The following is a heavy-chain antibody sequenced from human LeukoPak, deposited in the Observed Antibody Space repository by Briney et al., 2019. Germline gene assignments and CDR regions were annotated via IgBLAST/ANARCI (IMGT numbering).Heavy chain of an antibody. CDR1: GYSFTSYW. J-gene: IGHJ5*02. V-gene: IGHV5-51*01. CDR2: IYPGDSDT. D-gene: IGHD4-17*01. CDR3: ARRHDYGDYWYWFDP. Sequence: GESLKISCKGSGYSFTSYWIGWVRQMPGKGLQRMGIIYPGDSDTRYSPSFQGQVTISADKSISTAYLQWSSLKASDTAMYYCARRHDYGDYWYWFDPWGQGTLVTVSS.